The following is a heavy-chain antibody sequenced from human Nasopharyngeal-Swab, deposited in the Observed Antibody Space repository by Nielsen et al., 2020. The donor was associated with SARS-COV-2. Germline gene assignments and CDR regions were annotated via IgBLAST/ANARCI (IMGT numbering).Heavy chain of an antibody. J-gene: IGHJ6*03. CDR1: GISVSRND. CDR2: LYIDGGT. V-gene: IGHV3-53*01. CDR3: ARLHYYYMDF. Sequence: GESLKISCSVSGISVSRNDITWVLQAPGKGLEWVSVLYIDGGTFYADSVKGRFTISRDNSKNTVYLQLSSLGAEDTAVYYCARLHYYYMDFWGKGTTLTVSS.